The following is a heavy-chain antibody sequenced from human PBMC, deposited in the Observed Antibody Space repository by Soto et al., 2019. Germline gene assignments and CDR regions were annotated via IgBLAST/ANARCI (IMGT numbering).Heavy chain of an antibody. CDR1: VYSFTRCW. D-gene: IGHD3-10*01. J-gene: IGHJ3*02. CDR2: LHTRHADT. CDR3: ARHLVRGAYDAFDI. Sequence: GESLKISCKGSVYSFTRCWSGCVRQMPGKGLEWIRILHTRHADTRYSPSFQGQVTTSADKSISTAYLQWSTLKDADTAMYYCARHLVRGAYDAFDIWAQGTMVTVSS. V-gene: IGHV5-51*01.